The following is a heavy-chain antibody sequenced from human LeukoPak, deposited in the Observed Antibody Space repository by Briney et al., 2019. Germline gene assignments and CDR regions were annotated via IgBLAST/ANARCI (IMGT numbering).Heavy chain of an antibody. V-gene: IGHV3-74*01. CDR2: IDSDGSST. CDR1: GFTFSSYW. CDR3: ARGAYYDFWSGPIPPPVDY. J-gene: IGHJ4*02. Sequence: GGSLRLSCAASGFTFSSYWMPWVRQAPGKGLVWVSRIDSDGSSTSYADSVKGRFTISRDNAKNTLYLQMNSLRAEDTAVYYCARGAYYDFWSGPIPPPVDYWGQGTLVTVSS. D-gene: IGHD3-3*01.